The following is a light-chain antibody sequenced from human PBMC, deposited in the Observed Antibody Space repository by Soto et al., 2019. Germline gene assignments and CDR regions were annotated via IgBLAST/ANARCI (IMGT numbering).Light chain of an antibody. CDR3: CSYTSSSTLGV. CDR1: SSDVGSYNL. V-gene: IGLV2-14*02. Sequence: QSALTQPASVSGSPGQSITISCTGTSSDVGSYNLVSWYQQHPGKAPKVMIYEVTKRPSGVSDHFSGSKSGNTASLTISGLQAEDEADYYCCSYTSSSTLGVFGGGTKLTVL. J-gene: IGLJ2*01. CDR2: EVT.